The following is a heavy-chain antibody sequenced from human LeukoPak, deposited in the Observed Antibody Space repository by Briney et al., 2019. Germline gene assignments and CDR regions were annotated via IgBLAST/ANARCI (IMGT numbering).Heavy chain of an antibody. J-gene: IGHJ5*02. CDR1: GFTFSSYG. D-gene: IGHD6-13*01. CDR2: IRYDGSNK. CDR3: AKDLEQQLVLDWFDP. V-gene: IGHV3-30*02. Sequence: GGSLRLSCAASGFTFSSYGMHWVRQAPGKGLEWVAFIRYDGSNKYYADSVKGRFTISRDNSKNTLYLQMNSLRVEDTAVYYCAKDLEQQLVLDWFDPWGQGTLVTVSS.